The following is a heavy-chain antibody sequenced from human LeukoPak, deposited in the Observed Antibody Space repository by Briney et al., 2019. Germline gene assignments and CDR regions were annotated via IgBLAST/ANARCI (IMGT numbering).Heavy chain of an antibody. D-gene: IGHD2-15*01. CDR3: AKAAAECSGGSCYLTYFDY. V-gene: IGHV3-23*01. CDR1: GFTFSSYA. Sequence: GGSLRLSCAASGFTFSSYAMSWVRQAPGKGLEWVSAISGSGGSTYYADSVKGRFTISRDNSKNTLYLQMNSLRAEDTAVYYCAKAAAECSGGSCYLTYFDYWGQGTLVTVSS. J-gene: IGHJ4*02. CDR2: ISGSGGST.